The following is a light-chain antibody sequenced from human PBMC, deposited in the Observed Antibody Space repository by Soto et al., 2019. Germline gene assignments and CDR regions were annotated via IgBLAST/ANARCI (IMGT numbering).Light chain of an antibody. CDR2: DVS. J-gene: IGKJ1*01. V-gene: IGKV1-5*01. CDR1: QSMSSW. CDR3: QQYNSYPWT. Sequence: DIQMSQSPSTLSASVGGRVTITCRASQSMSSWLAWYQQKPGKAPKLLIYDVSSLECGVPERFSGSGSGTEFTLTISRLQTDDFATYYCQQYNSYPWTFGQGTKVDIK.